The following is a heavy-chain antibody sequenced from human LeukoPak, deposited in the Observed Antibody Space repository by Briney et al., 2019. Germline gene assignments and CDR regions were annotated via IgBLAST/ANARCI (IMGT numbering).Heavy chain of an antibody. CDR1: GLTFSSYG. J-gene: IGHJ4*02. Sequence: PGGSLRLPCAASGLTFSSYGMHWVRQAPGKGLEWVAVISYDGSNKYYADSVKGRFTISRDNSKNTLYLQMNSLRAEDTAVYYCAKDIRWLVAFDYWGQGTLVTVSS. CDR2: ISYDGSNK. V-gene: IGHV3-30*18. D-gene: IGHD6-19*01. CDR3: AKDIRWLVAFDY.